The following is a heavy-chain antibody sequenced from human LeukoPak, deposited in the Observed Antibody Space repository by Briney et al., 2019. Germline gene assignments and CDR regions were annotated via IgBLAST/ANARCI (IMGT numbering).Heavy chain of an antibody. J-gene: IGHJ4*02. CDR3: ASSSWYALDY. D-gene: IGHD6-13*01. CDR2: ISSRGSTM. V-gene: IGHV3-48*03. CDR1: GFTFSSYE. Sequence: QPGGSLRLSCAASGFTFSSYEMNWVRQAPGKGLEWISYISSRGSTMYYADSVKGRFTISRDNAKNSLYLQMNSLRAEDTAIYYCASSSWYALDYWGQGTLVTVSS.